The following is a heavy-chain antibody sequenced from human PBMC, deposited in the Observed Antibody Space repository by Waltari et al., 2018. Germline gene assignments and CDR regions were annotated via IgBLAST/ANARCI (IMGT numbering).Heavy chain of an antibody. D-gene: IGHD1-7*01. Sequence: QVQLVQSGAEVKKPGASVKVSCKASGYTFTGHYMHCVRQAPGQGLEWMGRINPNSGGTNYAQKFQGRVTMTRDTSISTAYMELSRLRSDDTAVYYCAREDDWNFWFDPWGQGTLVTVSS. V-gene: IGHV1-2*06. J-gene: IGHJ5*02. CDR2: INPNSGGT. CDR1: GYTFTGHY. CDR3: AREDDWNFWFDP.